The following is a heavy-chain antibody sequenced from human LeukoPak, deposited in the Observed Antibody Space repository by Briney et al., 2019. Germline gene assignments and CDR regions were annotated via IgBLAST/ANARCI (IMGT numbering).Heavy chain of an antibody. Sequence: SETLSLTCTVSGGSISSGSYYWSWIRQPAGKGLEWIGRIYTSGSTNYNPSLKSRVTISVDTSKNQFSLKLSSVTAADTAVYYCARRATRYFDWLSTYYFDYWGQGTLVTVSS. V-gene: IGHV4-61*02. CDR2: IYTSGST. J-gene: IGHJ4*02. D-gene: IGHD3-9*01. CDR3: ARRATRYFDWLSTYYFDY. CDR1: GGSISSGSYY.